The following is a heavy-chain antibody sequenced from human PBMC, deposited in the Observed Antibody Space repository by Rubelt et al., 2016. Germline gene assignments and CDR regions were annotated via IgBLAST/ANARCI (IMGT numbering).Heavy chain of an antibody. J-gene: IGHJ1*01. V-gene: IGHV1-69*01. Sequence: QVQLVQSGAEVKKPGSSVKVSCKASGGTFSSYAISWVRQAPGQGLEWMGGIIPIFGTANYDQKVQGRVTMTADEPASTADMELGSMRSEDTAVYYCASAGGYQNQGNFQHWGQGTLVTVSS. CDR2: IIPIFGTA. D-gene: IGHD3-16*02. CDR1: GGTFSSYA. CDR3: ASAGGYQNQGNFQH.